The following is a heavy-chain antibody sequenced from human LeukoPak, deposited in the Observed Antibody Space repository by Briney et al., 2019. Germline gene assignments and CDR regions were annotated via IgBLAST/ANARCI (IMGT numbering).Heavy chain of an antibody. V-gene: IGHV4-59*01. CDR3: ARDSYYDSSGYFNDAFDM. CDR2: ISDSGDT. CDR1: GGSISSYY. J-gene: IGHJ3*02. Sequence: SETLSLTCTVSGGSISSYYWSWIRQPPGKGLEWIGHISDSGDTNYNPSLRSRITISVDPSKNEFSLKLSSVTAADTAVYYCARDSYYDSSGYFNDAFDMWGQGTMVTVSS. D-gene: IGHD3-22*01.